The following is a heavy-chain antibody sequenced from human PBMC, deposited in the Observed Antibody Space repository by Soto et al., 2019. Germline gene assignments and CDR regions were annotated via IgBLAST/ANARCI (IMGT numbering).Heavy chain of an antibody. J-gene: IGHJ6*02. V-gene: IGHV4-59*05. CDR2: IYYSGST. CDR3: ARLNCGGDCYYASGVPRFYYYGMDV. D-gene: IGHD2-21*02. Sequence: SETLSLTCTVSGGSISSYDWSWIRQPPGKGLEWIGSIYYSGSTYYNPSLKSRVTISVDTSKNQFSLKLSSVTAADTAVYYCARLNCGGDCYYASGVPRFYYYGMDVWGQGTTVTVSS. CDR1: GGSISSYD.